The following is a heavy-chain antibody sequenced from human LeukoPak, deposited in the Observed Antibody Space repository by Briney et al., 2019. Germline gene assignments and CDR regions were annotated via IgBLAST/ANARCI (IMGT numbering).Heavy chain of an antibody. V-gene: IGHV1-69*06. D-gene: IGHD1-26*01. J-gene: IGHJ3*02. CDR2: IIPIFGTA. CDR1: GGTFSSYA. Sequence: SVKVSCKASGGTFSSYAISWVRQAPGQGLEWMGGIIPIFGTANYAQKFQGRVTITADKSTSTAYKELSSLRSEDTAVYYCARAFEYSGSYYVDAFDIWGQGTMVTVSS. CDR3: ARAFEYSGSYYVDAFDI.